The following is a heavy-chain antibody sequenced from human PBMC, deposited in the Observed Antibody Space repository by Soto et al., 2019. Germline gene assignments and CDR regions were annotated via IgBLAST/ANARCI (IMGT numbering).Heavy chain of an antibody. D-gene: IGHD6-13*01. CDR2: IYWDDDK. CDR3: AHKSIAAAGRSGLV. Sequence: QITLKESGPTLVKPTQTLTLTCTFSGFSLSTSGVGVGWIRQPPGKALQWLALIYWDDDKRYSPSLNSRLTITKDTSKNQVVLTMTNMDPVDTATYYCAHKSIAAAGRSGLVWGQGTLVTVSS. V-gene: IGHV2-5*02. CDR1: GFSLSTSGVG. J-gene: IGHJ4*02.